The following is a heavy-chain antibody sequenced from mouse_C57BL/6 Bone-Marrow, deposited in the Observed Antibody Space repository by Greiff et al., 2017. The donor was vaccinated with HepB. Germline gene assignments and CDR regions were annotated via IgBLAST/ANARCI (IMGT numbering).Heavy chain of an antibody. Sequence: EVKLMESGGGLVQPKGSLKLSCAASGFSFNTYAMNWVRQAPGKGLEWVARIRSKSNNYATYYADSVKDRFTISRDDSESMLYLQMNNLKTEDTAMYYCAGGRLLTWFAYWGQGTLVTVSA. CDR3: AGGRLLTWFAY. D-gene: IGHD2-3*01. V-gene: IGHV10-1*01. J-gene: IGHJ3*01. CDR1: GFSFNTYA. CDR2: IRSKSNNYAT.